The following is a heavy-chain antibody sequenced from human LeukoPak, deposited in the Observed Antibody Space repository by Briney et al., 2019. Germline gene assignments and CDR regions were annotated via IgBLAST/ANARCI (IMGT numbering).Heavy chain of an antibody. CDR2: ISSSSSYI. D-gene: IGHD3-9*01. V-gene: IGHV3-21*01. J-gene: IGHJ5*02. CDR1: GFTFSSYS. CDR3: AREGIYYDILTRPYWFDP. Sequence: GGSLRLSCAASGFTFSSYSMNWVRQAPGKGLEWVSSISSSSSYIYYADSVKGRFTISRDNAKNSLYLQMNSLRAEDTAVYYCAREGIYYDILTRPYWFDPWGQGTLVTVSS.